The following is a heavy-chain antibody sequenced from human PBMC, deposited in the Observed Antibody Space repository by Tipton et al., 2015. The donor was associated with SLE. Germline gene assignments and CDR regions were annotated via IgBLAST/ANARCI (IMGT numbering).Heavy chain of an antibody. V-gene: IGHV4-34*01. J-gene: IGHJ4*02. CDR1: GGSFSGYY. CDR2: INHSEST. Sequence: TLSLTCAVYGGSFSGYYWSWIRQPPGKGLEWIGEINHSESTNYNPSLKSRVTISVDTSKNQFSLKLSSVTAADTAVYYCARVDILTGYLFDYWGQGTLVTVSS. CDR3: ARVDILTGYLFDY. D-gene: IGHD3-9*01.